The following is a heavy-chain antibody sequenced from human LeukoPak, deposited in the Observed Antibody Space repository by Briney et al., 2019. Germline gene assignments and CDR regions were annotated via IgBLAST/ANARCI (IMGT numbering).Heavy chain of an antibody. CDR3: AKAPDSSGFPSYFDS. D-gene: IGHD3-22*01. J-gene: IGHJ4*01. V-gene: IGHV3-23*01. CDR1: GFTFSTFA. Sequence: GGSLRLSCAVSGFTFSTFAMNWVRQAPGKGLEWVSSLSDSAVSSYYADSVKGRFTISRDNSKNTLYLQMNSLRAEDTATYYCAKAPDSSGFPSYFDSWGQEPWSPSPQ. CDR2: LSDSAVSS.